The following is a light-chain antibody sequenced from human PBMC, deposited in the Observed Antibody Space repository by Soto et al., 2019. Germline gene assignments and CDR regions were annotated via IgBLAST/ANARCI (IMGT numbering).Light chain of an antibody. J-gene: IGKJ2*01. CDR1: QSISNS. CDR3: PQSYSTPRT. V-gene: IGKV1-39*01. CDR2: TAS. Sequence: IQMTQSPSSLSASVGDRVTITCRASQSISNSLNWYQQKAGKAPKLLINTASSLQSGVPSRFSGSGFGTDFTLTISSLLPEDFATYYCPQSYSTPRTFGQGTKLEIK.